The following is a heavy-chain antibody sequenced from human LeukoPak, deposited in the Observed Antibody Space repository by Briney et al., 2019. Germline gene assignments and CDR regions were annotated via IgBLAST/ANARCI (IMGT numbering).Heavy chain of an antibody. CDR2: INHSGTT. CDR1: GGSITSYY. Sequence: PSETLSLTCTVSGGSITSYYWSWIRQPPGKGLEWIGEINHSGTTNYNPSLKSRVTISLDTSKNQFFLKLSSVTAADTAVHYCARQRVSIFGVVQNWFDPWGQGTLVTVSS. V-gene: IGHV4-34*01. CDR3: ARQRVSIFGVVQNWFDP. J-gene: IGHJ5*02. D-gene: IGHD3-3*01.